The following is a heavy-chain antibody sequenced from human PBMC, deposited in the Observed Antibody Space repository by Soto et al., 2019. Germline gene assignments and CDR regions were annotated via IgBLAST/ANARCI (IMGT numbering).Heavy chain of an antibody. CDR3: EKDRDGAAAGDAKFGGINV. Sequence: EVQLLESGGGLVQPGGSLRLSCAASGFTFSSYAMSWVRQAPGKGLEWVSVFSGSGDSTYYADSVRGRFTISRDNSKNTPYLQVNRLRAEDTAVYYCEKDRDGAAAGDAKFGGINVCGHGTAVPISS. CDR1: GFTFSSYA. CDR2: FSGSGDST. D-gene: IGHD6-13*01. J-gene: IGHJ6*02. V-gene: IGHV3-23*01.